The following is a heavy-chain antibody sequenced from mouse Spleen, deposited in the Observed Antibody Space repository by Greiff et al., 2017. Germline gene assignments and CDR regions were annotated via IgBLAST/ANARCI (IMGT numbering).Heavy chain of an antibody. CDR1: GYSITSGYY. D-gene: IGHD1-1*01. CDR3: ARDYYGSSYEYFDV. J-gene: IGHJ1*03. CDR2: ISYDGSN. V-gene: IGHV3-6*01. Sequence: EVQLQQSGPGLVKPSQSLSLTCSVTGYSITSGYYWNWIRQFPGNKLEWMGYISYDGSNNYNPSLKNRISITRDTSKNQFFLKLNSVTTEDTATYYCARDYYGSSYEYFDVWGTGTTVTVSS.